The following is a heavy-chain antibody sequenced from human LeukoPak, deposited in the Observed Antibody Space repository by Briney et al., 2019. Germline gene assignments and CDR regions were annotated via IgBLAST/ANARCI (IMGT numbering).Heavy chain of an antibody. CDR2: ASYRSKWYY. V-gene: IGHV6-1*01. J-gene: IGHJ3*02. CDR3: VGCSGGSCHSGAFEI. CDR1: GDSVSKDNAA. D-gene: IGHD2-15*01. Sequence: SLTLSLTCVISGDSVSKDNAAWNWIRQSPSRGLEWLARASYRSKWYYDYAVSVKSRMSINTDTSKNQFTLQVNSVIPEDTAMYYCVGCSGGSCHSGAFEIWGQGTMITVSS.